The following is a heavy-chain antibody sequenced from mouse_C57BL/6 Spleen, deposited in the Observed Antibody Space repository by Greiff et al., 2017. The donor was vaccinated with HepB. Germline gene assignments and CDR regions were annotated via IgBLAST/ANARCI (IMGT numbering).Heavy chain of an antibody. D-gene: IGHD2-2*01. J-gene: IGHJ3*01. CDR1: GYSITSGYY. Sequence: EVHLVESGPGLVKPSQSLSLTCSVTGYSITSGYYWNWIRQFPGNKLEWMGYISYDGSNNYNPSLKNRISITRDTSKNQFFLKLNSVTTEDTATYYCARDPGIYYGYPAWFAYWGQGTLVTVSA. CDR3: ARDPGIYYGYPAWFAY. CDR2: ISYDGSN. V-gene: IGHV3-6*01.